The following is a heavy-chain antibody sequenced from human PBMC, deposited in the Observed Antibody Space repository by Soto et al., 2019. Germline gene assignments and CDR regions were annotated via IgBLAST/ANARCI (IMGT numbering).Heavy chain of an antibody. D-gene: IGHD7-27*01. J-gene: IGHJ4*02. CDR2: IYNSGST. Sequence: PSETLSLTCTVSGGSINNYYWTWIRQSPGEGLEWIGYIYNSGSTNYNPSLKSRLTISVDTSKNQFSLELSSVTAADTAVYYCAKNWNWGSLVHWGQGTLVTVSS. CDR3: AKNWNWGSLVH. CDR1: GGSINNYY. V-gene: IGHV4-59*08.